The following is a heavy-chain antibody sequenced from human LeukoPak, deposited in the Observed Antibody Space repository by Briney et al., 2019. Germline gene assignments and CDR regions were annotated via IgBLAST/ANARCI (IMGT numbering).Heavy chain of an antibody. CDR2: ISSGSGGST. Sequence: QPGGSLRLSCAASGFTFSSYAMSWVRQAPGKGLEWVSGISSGSGGSTYNADSVKGRFTISRDSSKNTLYLQMNSLRAEDTAVYYRAKGTSGWWTEPFDYWGQGTLVAVSS. J-gene: IGHJ4*02. V-gene: IGHV3-23*01. CDR3: AKGTSGWWTEPFDY. CDR1: GFTFSSYA. D-gene: IGHD6-19*01.